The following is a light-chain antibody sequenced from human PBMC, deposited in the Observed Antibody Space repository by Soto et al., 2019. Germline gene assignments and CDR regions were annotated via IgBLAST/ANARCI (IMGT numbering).Light chain of an antibody. CDR3: QSYDSSLRGV. J-gene: IGLJ2*01. V-gene: IGLV1-40*01. CDR2: GNS. Sequence: QSVLTQPPSVSGAPGQRVTISCTGGSSNIGAGYDVHWYQQLPGTAPKLLMYGNSNRPSGVPDRFSGSKSGTSASLAITGLQAEDEADYYCQSYDSSLRGVFGGGTKLTVL. CDR1: SSNIGAGYD.